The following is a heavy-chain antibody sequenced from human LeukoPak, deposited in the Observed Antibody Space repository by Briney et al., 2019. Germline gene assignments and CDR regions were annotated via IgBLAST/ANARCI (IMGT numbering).Heavy chain of an antibody. CDR2: IKEDGSEI. D-gene: IGHD3-10*01. CDR3: TRTPDGVDY. CDR1: GFTVSSTD. V-gene: IGHV3-7*01. J-gene: IGHJ4*02. Sequence: GGSLRLSCAASGFTVSSTDMSWVRQAPGKGLEWVANIKEDGSEIFYVDSVKGRFTISRDNARNSLYLQMNSLRAEDTAVYYCTRTPDGVDYWGQGTLVTVSS.